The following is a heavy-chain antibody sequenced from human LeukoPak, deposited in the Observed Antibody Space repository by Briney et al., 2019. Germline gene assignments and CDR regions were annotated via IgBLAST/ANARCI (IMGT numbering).Heavy chain of an antibody. J-gene: IGHJ4*02. D-gene: IGHD2-2*02. Sequence: SETLSLTCTVSGFSISSGYYWGWIRQPAGEGLEWIGSIYHSGSTYYNPSLKSRVTISVDTSKDQFYLKLSSVTAADTAVYYCARIDCSSTSCYIVDYWGQGTLVTVSS. CDR2: IYHSGST. CDR3: ARIDCSSTSCYIVDY. CDR1: GFSISSGYY. V-gene: IGHV4-38-2*02.